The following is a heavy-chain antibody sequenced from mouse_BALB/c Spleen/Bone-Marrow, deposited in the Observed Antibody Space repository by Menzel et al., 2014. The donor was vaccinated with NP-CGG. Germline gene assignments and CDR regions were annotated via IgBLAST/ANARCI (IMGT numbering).Heavy chain of an antibody. CDR1: GFTFSSYG. V-gene: IGHV5-6-3*01. D-gene: IGHD2-1*01. J-gene: IGHJ2*01. CDR2: INSNGGST. CDR3: VRGNYGNYVDYFDF. Sequence: EVKLVESGGGLVQPGGSLKLSCAASGFTFSSYGMSWVRPTPDKRLELVATINSNGGSTYYPDSVKGRFTISGDTAKNTLYLQMSSLKSEETAMYYCVRGNYGNYVDYFDFWDQGTTLTVSS.